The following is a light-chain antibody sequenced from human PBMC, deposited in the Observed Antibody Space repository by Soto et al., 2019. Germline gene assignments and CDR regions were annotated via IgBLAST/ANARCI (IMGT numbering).Light chain of an antibody. V-gene: IGKV3-15*01. Sequence: EIVMTQSPATLSVSPGERATLSCRASQNILSNLAWYQQKPGQAPRLLIYGVSTRATGIPARFSGSGSGTELTITISSLQSEDFEIYYCQQYNNWPITFGQGTRLEIK. CDR1: QNILSN. CDR3: QQYNNWPIT. J-gene: IGKJ5*01. CDR2: GVS.